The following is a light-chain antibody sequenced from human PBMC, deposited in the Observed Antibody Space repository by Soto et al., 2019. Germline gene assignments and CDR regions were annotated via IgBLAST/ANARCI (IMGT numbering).Light chain of an antibody. CDR1: SSDVGSYNL. V-gene: IGLV2-23*02. CDR3: CSYAGSSTFLYVV. Sequence: QSALTQPASVSGSPGQSITISCTGTSSDVGSYNLVSWYQQHPGKAPKLMIYEVSKRPSGVSNRFSGSKSGNTASLTISGLQAADEADYYCCSYAGSSTFLYVVFGGGTKLTVL. CDR2: EVS. J-gene: IGLJ2*01.